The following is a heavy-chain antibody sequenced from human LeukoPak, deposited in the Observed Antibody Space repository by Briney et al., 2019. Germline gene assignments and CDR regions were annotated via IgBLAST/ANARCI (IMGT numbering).Heavy chain of an antibody. CDR3: ARDRNGGDSGEYYYYYMDV. J-gene: IGHJ6*03. Sequence: SETLSLTCTVSGDSISSHFWSWIRQPPGKGLEWIGYIDYSGSTNNNPSLKGRVTISVDTSKNQFSLKLSSVTAADTAVYYCARDRNGGDSGEYYYYYMDVWGKGTTVTVSS. CDR2: IDYSGST. D-gene: IGHD2-21*02. CDR1: GDSISSHF. V-gene: IGHV4-59*11.